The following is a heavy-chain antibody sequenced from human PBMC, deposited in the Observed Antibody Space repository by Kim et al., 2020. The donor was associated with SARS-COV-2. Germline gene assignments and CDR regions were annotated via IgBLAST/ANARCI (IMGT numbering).Heavy chain of an antibody. CDR3: ARDEEGYSYGTGRGMDV. V-gene: IGHV4-31*03. CDR1: GGSISSGGYY. J-gene: IGHJ6*02. CDR2: IYYSGST. Sequence: SETLSLTCTVSGGSISSGGYYWSWIRQHPGKGLEWIGYIYYSGSTYYNPSLKSRVTISVDTSKNQFSLKLSSVTAADTAVYYCARDEEGYSYGTGRGMDVWGQGTTVTVSS. D-gene: IGHD5-18*01.